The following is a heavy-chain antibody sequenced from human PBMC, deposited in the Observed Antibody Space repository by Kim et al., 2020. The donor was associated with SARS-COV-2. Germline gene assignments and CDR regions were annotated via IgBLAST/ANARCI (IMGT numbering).Heavy chain of an antibody. Sequence: GGSLRLSCAVSGFTFNDYAMNWVRQAPGKGLVWVAIISYDVNKNHYADSVQGRFTISRDNSKNTLYLQINTLIPEDTAVYYCARGRVNVGPPILAYYFVYWGQGALTAVST. CDR3: ARGRVNVGPPILAYYFVY. CDR2: ISYDVNKN. CDR1: GFTFNDYA. V-gene: IGHV3-30*04. D-gene: IGHD2-21*01. J-gene: IGHJ4*02.